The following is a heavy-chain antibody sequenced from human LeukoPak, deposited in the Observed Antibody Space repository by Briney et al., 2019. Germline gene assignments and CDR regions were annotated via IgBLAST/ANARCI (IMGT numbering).Heavy chain of an antibody. J-gene: IGHJ4*02. CDR1: GGTFSSYA. D-gene: IGHD3-22*01. CDR3: ARDRGDSSHFDC. Sequence: ASVKVSCKASGGTFSSYAISWVRQAPGQGREWMGWISIYNGNTNYAQELQGRVTMTTDTSTSTAYMELRSLRSDDTAVYYCARDRGDSSHFDCWGQGTLVTVSS. CDR2: ISIYNGNT. V-gene: IGHV1-18*01.